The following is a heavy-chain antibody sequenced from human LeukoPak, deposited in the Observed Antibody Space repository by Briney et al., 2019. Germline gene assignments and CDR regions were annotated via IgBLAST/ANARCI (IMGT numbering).Heavy chain of an antibody. CDR2: ISTYNGNT. Sequence: ASVKVSRKTSGYTFTTNGISWVRQAPGQGLEWVGWISTYNGNTNYAQKFRGRVTMTTDTSTSTAYMEPRSLRSDDTAVYYCARDLTHRRNYDNSGYQIVPAFWGQGTLVTVSS. V-gene: IGHV1-18*01. CDR1: GYTFTTNG. D-gene: IGHD3-22*01. CDR3: ARDLTHRRNYDNSGYQIVPAF. J-gene: IGHJ4*02.